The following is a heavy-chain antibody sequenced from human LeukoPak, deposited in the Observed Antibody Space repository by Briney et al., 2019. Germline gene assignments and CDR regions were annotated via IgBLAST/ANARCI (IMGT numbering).Heavy chain of an antibody. CDR3: ARVATIAAAGTGGVGLRDY. V-gene: IGHV4-31*03. J-gene: IGHJ4*02. CDR1: GGFISSGGYY. D-gene: IGHD6-13*01. CDR2: IYYSGST. Sequence: PSETLSLTCTVSGGFISSGGYYWSWIRQHPGTGLEWIGYIYYSGSTYYNPSLKSRVTISVDTSKNQFSLKLSSVTAADTAVYYCARVATIAAAGTGGVGLRDYWGQGTLVTVSS.